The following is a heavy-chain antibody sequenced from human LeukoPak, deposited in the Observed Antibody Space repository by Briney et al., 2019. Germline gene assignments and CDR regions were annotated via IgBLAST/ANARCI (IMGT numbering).Heavy chain of an antibody. J-gene: IGHJ4*02. CDR2: IYYSGST. D-gene: IGHD2-2*02. V-gene: IGHV4-39*01. CDR1: GGSISSSSYY. CDR3: ATLLCSSTSCYTEFDY. Sequence: SETLSLTCTVSGGSISSSSYYWGWIRQPPGKGLEWIASIYYSGSTYYNPSLKSRVTISVDTSKNQFSLKLSSVTAADTAVYYCATLLCSSTSCYTEFDYWGQGTLVTVSS.